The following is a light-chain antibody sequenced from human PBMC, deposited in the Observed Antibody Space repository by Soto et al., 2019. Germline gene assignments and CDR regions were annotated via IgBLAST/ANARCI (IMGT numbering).Light chain of an antibody. CDR1: QNINTY. CDR3: QQYDDPALT. Sequence: DIQMTQSPSSLSASVGDRVTMTCRASQNINTYLNWYQQRPGKAPKLLIYDASILDTGVPSRFSAGGSQTDFTFTIDSLQPDDIATYYCQQYDDPALTFGGGTKE. CDR2: DAS. J-gene: IGKJ4*01. V-gene: IGKV1-33*01.